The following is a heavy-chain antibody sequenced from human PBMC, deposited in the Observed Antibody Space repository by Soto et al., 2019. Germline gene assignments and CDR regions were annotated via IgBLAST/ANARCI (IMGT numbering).Heavy chain of an antibody. CDR1: GGSISSGGYS. V-gene: IGHV4-30-2*01. D-gene: IGHD6-19*01. CDR2: IYHSGST. J-gene: IGHJ4*02. Sequence: QLQLQESGSGLVKPSQTLSLTCTVSGGSISSGGYSWSWIRQPPGKGLEWIGYIYHSGSTYYNPSLKGRGNISIDRSKNLLPLKLGSVSGGDTAVYYCARGQLLVLDYWGQGTLVTVSS. CDR3: ARGQLLVLDY.